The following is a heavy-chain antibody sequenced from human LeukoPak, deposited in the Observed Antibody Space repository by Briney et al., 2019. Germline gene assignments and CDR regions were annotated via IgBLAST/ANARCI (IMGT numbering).Heavy chain of an antibody. CDR3: ASVRGYSGEVALAY. D-gene: IGHD5-12*01. Sequence: SVKVSCKASGGTFSSYAISWMRQAPGQGLEWMGGIIPIFGTANYAQKFQGRVTITADESTSTAYMELSSLRSEDTAVYYCASVRGYSGEVALAYWGQGTLVTVSS. CDR1: GGTFSSYA. V-gene: IGHV1-69*13. J-gene: IGHJ4*02. CDR2: IIPIFGTA.